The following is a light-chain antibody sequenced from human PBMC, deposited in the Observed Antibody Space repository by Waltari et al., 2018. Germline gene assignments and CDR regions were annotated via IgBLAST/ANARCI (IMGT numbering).Light chain of an antibody. CDR1: HLVGKS. J-gene: IGLJ3*02. CDR3: QVWDSSSDHQV. V-gene: IGLV3-21*02. Sequence: SYVLTQPPSVSVAPGQTAATTCGGPHLVGKSVTWYQTKAGQAPILVVYDDSDRPPGIPERFSGSNSGNTATLTISRVEAGDAADYYCQVWDSSSDHQVFGGGTKLTVL. CDR2: DDS.